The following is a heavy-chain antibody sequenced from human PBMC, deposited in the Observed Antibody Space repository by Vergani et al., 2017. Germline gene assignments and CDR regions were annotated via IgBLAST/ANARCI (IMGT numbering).Heavy chain of an antibody. D-gene: IGHD5-18*01. CDR2: IIPIFGTA. CDR1: GGTFSSYA. CDR3: ARDHAMVTGYYYSIDV. V-gene: IGHV1-69*01. Sequence: QVQLVQSGAEVKKPGSSVKVSCKASGGTFSSYAISWVRQAPGQGLEWMGGIIPIFGTANSATKFQGRVTITADESTSTAYMELSSLSSEDTAVYYGARDHAMVTGYYYSIDVWGKGTTVTVSS. J-gene: IGHJ6*03.